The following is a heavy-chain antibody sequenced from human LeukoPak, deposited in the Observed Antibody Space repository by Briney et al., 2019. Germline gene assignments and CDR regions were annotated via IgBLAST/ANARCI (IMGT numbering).Heavy chain of an antibody. Sequence: ASETLSLTCTVSGGSVSSGSYYWSWIRQPPGKGLEWIGYIYYGGSTYSNPSLKGRVTISADTSKNQFSLKLASVTAADTAVYYCARSSVSGTYSGGYWGQGILVTVSS. CDR3: ARSSVSGTYSGGY. CDR1: GGSVSSGSYY. CDR2: IYYGGST. J-gene: IGHJ4*02. D-gene: IGHD3-10*01. V-gene: IGHV4-61*01.